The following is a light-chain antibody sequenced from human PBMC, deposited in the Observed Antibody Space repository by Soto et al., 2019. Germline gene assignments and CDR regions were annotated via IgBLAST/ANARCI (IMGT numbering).Light chain of an antibody. CDR3: QQRYSTPPFT. CDR1: QSISSY. Sequence: DIQMTQSPSSLSASVGDRVTITCRASQSISSYLNWYQQKPGKAPKLLIYAASSLQSGVPSRFSGSGSGTDFSLTISSLLPEDFATYYCQQRYSTPPFTFGPGTKVDIK. J-gene: IGKJ3*01. V-gene: IGKV1-39*01. CDR2: AAS.